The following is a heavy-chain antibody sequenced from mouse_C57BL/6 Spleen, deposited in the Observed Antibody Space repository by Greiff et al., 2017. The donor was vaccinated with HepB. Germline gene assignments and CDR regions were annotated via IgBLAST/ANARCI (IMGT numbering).Heavy chain of an antibody. D-gene: IGHD2-4*01. Sequence: VKLQQSGAELVKPGASVKMSCKASGYTFTTYPIEWMKQNHGKSLEWIGNFHPYNDDTKYNEKFKGKASLTVEKSSSTVYLELSRLTSDDSAVYYCARRGYDYLPFDYWGQGTTLTVSS. CDR1: GYTFTTYP. V-gene: IGHV1-47*01. J-gene: IGHJ2*01. CDR2: FHPYNDDT. CDR3: ARRGYDYLPFDY.